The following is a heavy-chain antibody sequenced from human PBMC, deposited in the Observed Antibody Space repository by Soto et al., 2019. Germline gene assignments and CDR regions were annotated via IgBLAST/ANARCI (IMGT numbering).Heavy chain of an antibody. CDR2: IYYSGST. Sequence: SSETLSLTCTVSGGSISSGGYYWSWIRQHPGKGLEWIGYIYYSGSTYYNPSLKSRVTISVDTSKNQFSLKLSSVTAADTAVYYCARASPGPSWKKIPQVYYYGMDVWGQGTTVTVSS. CDR1: GGSISSGGYY. V-gene: IGHV4-31*03. J-gene: IGHJ6*02. CDR3: ARASPGPSWKKIPQVYYYGMDV. D-gene: IGHD1-1*01.